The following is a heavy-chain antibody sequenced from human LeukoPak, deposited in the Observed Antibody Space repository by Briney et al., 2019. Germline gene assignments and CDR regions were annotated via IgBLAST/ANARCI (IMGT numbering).Heavy chain of an antibody. CDR1: GYTFTGYY. Sequence: ASVKVSCKASGYTFTGYYMHWVRQAPGQGLEWMGWINPNSGGTNYAQKFQGRVTMTRDTSISTAYMELTRLRSDDTAVYYCARDLRYFDGTYGMDVWGQGTTVTVSS. D-gene: IGHD3-9*01. CDR2: INPNSGGT. CDR3: ARDLRYFDGTYGMDV. J-gene: IGHJ6*02. V-gene: IGHV1-2*02.